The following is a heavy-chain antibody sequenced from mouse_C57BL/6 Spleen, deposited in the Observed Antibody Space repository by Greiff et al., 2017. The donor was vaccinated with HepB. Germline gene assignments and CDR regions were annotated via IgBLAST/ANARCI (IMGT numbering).Heavy chain of an antibody. Sequence: VQLQQSGAELVRPGASVTLSCKASGYTFTDYEMHWVKQTPVHGLEWIGAIDPETGGTAYNQKFKGKAILTADISSSTAYMELRSLTSEDSAVYYCTASVGNYFDYWGQGTTLTVSS. CDR3: TASVGNYFDY. CDR2: IDPETGGT. J-gene: IGHJ2*01. V-gene: IGHV1-15*01. CDR1: GYTFTDYE. D-gene: IGHD3-1*01.